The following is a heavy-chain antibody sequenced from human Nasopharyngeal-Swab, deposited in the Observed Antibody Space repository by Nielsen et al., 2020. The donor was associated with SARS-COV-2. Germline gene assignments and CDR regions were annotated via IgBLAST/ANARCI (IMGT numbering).Heavy chain of an antibody. CDR3: AKDWRYGGGY. CDR1: GFTFSNYA. D-gene: IGHD4/OR15-4a*01. CDR2: ISVDGRST. J-gene: IGHJ4*02. Sequence: GGSLRLSCAASGFTFSNYAMSWVRQAPGKGLEWVSHISVDGRSTYYADSVNGRFTISRDNSKNTLYLQMNSLRAGDTSLYFCAKDWRYGGGYWGQGTLVTVSS. V-gene: IGHV3-23*01.